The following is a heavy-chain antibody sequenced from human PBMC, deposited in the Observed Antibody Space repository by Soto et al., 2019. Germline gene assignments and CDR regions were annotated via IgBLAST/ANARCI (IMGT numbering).Heavy chain of an antibody. J-gene: IGHJ4*02. D-gene: IGHD5-12*01. Sequence: GGSLRLSCAASGFTFSDYYMSWIRQAPGKGLEWVSYISSSGSTIYYADSVKGRFTISRDNAKNSLYLQMNSLRAEGTAVYYCARDPPFSGYDIYYFDYWGQGTLVTVSS. CDR1: GFTFSDYY. CDR3: ARDPPFSGYDIYYFDY. CDR2: ISSSGSTI. V-gene: IGHV3-11*01.